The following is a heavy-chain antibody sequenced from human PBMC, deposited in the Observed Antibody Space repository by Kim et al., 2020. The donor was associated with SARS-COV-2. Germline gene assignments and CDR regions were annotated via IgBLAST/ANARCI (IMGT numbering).Heavy chain of an antibody. J-gene: IGHJ6*02. CDR3: ARVKCSFWSGYYTLYYGMDV. Sequence: GGSLRLSCAASGFTFSSYSMNWVRQAPGKGLEWVSSISSSSSYIYYADSVKGRFTISRDNAKNSLYLQMNSLRAEDTAVYYCARVKCSFWSGYYTLYYGMDVWGQGTTVTVSS. D-gene: IGHD3-3*01. V-gene: IGHV3-21*01. CDR1: GFTFSSYS. CDR2: ISSSSSYI.